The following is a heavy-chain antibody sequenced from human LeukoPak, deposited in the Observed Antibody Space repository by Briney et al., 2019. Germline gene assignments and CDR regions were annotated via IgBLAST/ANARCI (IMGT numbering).Heavy chain of an antibody. J-gene: IGHJ4*02. Sequence: GGSLRLSCAASGFTFSNYDIHWVRQAPGKGLEWVAFIRYDGSDKYYADSVKGRFTVSRDNSKNTLYLQMNSLRAEDTAIYYCARSSGVVVTVMRSKDFDYWGQGTLVTVSS. V-gene: IGHV3-30*02. D-gene: IGHD2-21*02. CDR3: ARSSGVVVTVMRSKDFDY. CDR1: GFTFSNYD. CDR2: IRYDGSDK.